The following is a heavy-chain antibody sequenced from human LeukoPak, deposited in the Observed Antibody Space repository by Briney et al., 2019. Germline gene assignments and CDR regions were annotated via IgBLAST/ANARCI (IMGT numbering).Heavy chain of an antibody. CDR2: MSPNSGDT. J-gene: IGHJ3*02. Sequence: ASVKVSCKASGYTFTSYDFNWVRQATGQRPEWMGWMSPNSGDTGYAQKFQDRVTMTRNTSISTAYMELSSLRSDDTAVYYCARETRYSSSWYLYAFDIWGQGTMVTVSS. CDR3: ARETRYSSSWYLYAFDI. D-gene: IGHD6-13*01. CDR1: GYTFTSYD. V-gene: IGHV1-8*01.